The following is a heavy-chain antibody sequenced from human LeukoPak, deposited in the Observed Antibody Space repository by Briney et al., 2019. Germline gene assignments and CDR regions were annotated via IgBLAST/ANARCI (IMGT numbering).Heavy chain of an antibody. Sequence: GGSLRLSCAASGFTFSSSGMSWVRQAPGKGLEWVSTISASGDNTYYADSVKGRFTISRDNSKKKLYLQMNSLRAEDTAVYYCAKGYYGSGTYGWFDPWGQGTLVTVSS. J-gene: IGHJ5*02. V-gene: IGHV3-23*01. CDR3: AKGYYGSGTYGWFDP. CDR2: ISASGDNT. CDR1: GFTFSSSG. D-gene: IGHD3-10*01.